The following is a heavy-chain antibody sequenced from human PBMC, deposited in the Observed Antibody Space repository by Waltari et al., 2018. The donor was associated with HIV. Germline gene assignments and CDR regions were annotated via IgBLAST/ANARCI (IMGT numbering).Heavy chain of an antibody. CDR2: ISNSSTFI. D-gene: IGHD4-17*01. CDR1: GFTFSSYS. J-gene: IGHJ4*02. Sequence: EVQLVESGGGLVKPGGSLRLSCAPSGFTFSSYSMNWVCQAPGKGVESVSSISNSSTFIYYADSVKGRFTISRDNAKNSLYLQMNSLRAEDTAVYYCARDRQGTVTKDFDYWGQGTLVTVSS. CDR3: ARDRQGTVTKDFDY. V-gene: IGHV3-21*01.